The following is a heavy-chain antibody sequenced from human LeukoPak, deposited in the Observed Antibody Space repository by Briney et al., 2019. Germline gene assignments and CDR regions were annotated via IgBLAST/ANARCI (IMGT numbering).Heavy chain of an antibody. Sequence: ASVTVSCTASGYTFTNNYLHWVRQAPGQGLEWMGMIYPRDGSTSYAQNFQGRVTVTRDTSTTTVHMELRGLRSEDTAVYYCARDQEGFDYWGQGTVVTVSS. V-gene: IGHV1-46*01. CDR3: ARDQEGFDY. CDR1: GYTFTNNY. CDR2: IYPRDGST. J-gene: IGHJ4*02.